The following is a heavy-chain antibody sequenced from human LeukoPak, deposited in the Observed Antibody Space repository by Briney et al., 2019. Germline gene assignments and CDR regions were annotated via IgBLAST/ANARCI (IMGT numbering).Heavy chain of an antibody. Sequence: SETLSLTCTVSGDSITNSYWNWIRQPPGRGLEWIGRISYGGSTNYNPSLKSRVIISRDTSKNQFSLELTSVTAADTAIYYCAKRIIEARENGDSNWLDPWGQGTLVTGST. CDR3: AKRIIEARENGDSNWLDP. V-gene: IGHV4-59*08. D-gene: IGHD4-17*01. J-gene: IGHJ5*01. CDR2: ISYGGST. CDR1: GDSITNSY.